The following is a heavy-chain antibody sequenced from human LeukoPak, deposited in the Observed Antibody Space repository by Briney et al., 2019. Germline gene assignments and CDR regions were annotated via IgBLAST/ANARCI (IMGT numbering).Heavy chain of an antibody. D-gene: IGHD3-10*01. CDR3: ARGGSSWGGTWAYYYYYMDV. CDR1: GYTFTSYG. Sequence: ASVKVSCKASGYTFTSYGISWVRQAPGQGLEWMGWISAYNGNTNYAQKLQGRVTMTTGTSTSTAYMELRSLRSDDTAVYYCARGGSSWGGTWAYYYYYMDVWGKGTTVTISS. CDR2: ISAYNGNT. J-gene: IGHJ6*03. V-gene: IGHV1-18*01.